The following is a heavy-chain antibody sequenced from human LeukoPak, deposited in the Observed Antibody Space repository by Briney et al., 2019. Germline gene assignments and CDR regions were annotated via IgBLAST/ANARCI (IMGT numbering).Heavy chain of an antibody. CDR2: IKTDGSEK. J-gene: IGHJ4*02. Sequence: GGSLRLSCEGSGFTFSNYWMGWVRQAPGKGLQWVANIKTDGSEKYYVDSVKGRFTISRDNAKNSLYLQMNSLRAEDTAVYYCARVFDHWGQGALVTVSS. CDR3: ARVFDH. V-gene: IGHV3-7*01. CDR1: GFTFSNYW.